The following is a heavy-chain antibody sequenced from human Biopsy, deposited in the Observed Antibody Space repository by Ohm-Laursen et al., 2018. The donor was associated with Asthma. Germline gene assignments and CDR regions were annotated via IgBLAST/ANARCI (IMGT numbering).Heavy chain of an antibody. V-gene: IGHV1-18*01. CDR2: INVYNGNT. J-gene: IGHJ6*02. CDR3: ARAVDYSHYYGIDV. D-gene: IGHD3-10*01. Sequence: ATVKISCKASGYTFNSAGITWVRQAPGQGLEWMGWINVYNGNTKVAQKLQDRVTMITDTSTSTAYMELRSLRSDDTAVYFCARAVDYSHYYGIDVWGQGTTVTVS. CDR1: GYTFNSAG.